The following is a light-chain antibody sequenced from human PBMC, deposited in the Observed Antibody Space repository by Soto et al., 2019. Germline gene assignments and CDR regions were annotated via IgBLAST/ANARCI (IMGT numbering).Light chain of an antibody. J-gene: IGKJ4*01. CDR3: QQYGSSPLT. CDR1: QSVRSSY. Sequence: EIVLTQSPGTLSLSPGERATLSCRASQSVRSSYLAWYQQKPGQAPRLLIYGASSRTTDFADRFSGSGSGTDFTLTISRPEPEDFAVYYCQQYGSSPLTFGGGTKVEIK. V-gene: IGKV3-20*01. CDR2: GAS.